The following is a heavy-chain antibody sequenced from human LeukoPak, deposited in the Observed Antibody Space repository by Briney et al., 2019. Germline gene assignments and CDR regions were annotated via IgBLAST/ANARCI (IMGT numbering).Heavy chain of an antibody. J-gene: IGHJ4*02. CDR3: ARARGYDRPGRLYFDY. CDR1: GYTFTSYY. CDR2: TNPSGGST. V-gene: IGHV1-46*01. D-gene: IGHD5-12*01. Sequence: ASVKVSCKASGYTFTSYYMHWVRQAPGQGLEWMGITNPSGGSTSYAQKFQGRVTMTRDTSTSTVYMELSSLRSGDTAVYYCARARGYDRPGRLYFDYWGQGTLVTVSS.